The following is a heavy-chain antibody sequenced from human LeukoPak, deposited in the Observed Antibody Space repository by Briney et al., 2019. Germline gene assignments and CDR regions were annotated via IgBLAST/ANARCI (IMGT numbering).Heavy chain of an antibody. J-gene: IGHJ6*03. V-gene: IGHV1-18*01. CDR3: ARGNSGYENYYYYYMDV. D-gene: IGHD5-12*01. Sequence: ASVKVSCKASGYTFTSYGISWVRQAPGQGLEWMGWISAYNGNTNYAQKLQGRVTMITDTSTSTAYMELRSLRSDDTAVYYCARGNSGYENYYYYYMDVWGKGTTVTVSS. CDR2: ISAYNGNT. CDR1: GYTFTSYG.